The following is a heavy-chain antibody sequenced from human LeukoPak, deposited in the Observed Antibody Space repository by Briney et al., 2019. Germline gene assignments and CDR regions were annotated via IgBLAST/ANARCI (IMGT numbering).Heavy chain of an antibody. CDR1: GFSFSNYG. Sequence: PGRSLTLSCAASGFSFSNYGMHWVRQAPGNGLERVAVISYDGTDKYYADSVKGRFNISRDNSKNTLYLQMNSLRAEDTAVYYCARDVGSGPTEGYYYYGTDVWGQGTTVTVSS. CDR2: ISYDGTDK. V-gene: IGHV3-30*03. J-gene: IGHJ6*02. D-gene: IGHD3-3*01. CDR3: ARDVGSGPTEGYYYYGTDV.